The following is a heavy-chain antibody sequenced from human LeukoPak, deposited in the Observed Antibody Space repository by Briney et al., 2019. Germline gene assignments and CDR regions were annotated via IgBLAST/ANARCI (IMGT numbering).Heavy chain of an antibody. CDR1: GFTFSTYA. J-gene: IGHJ6*02. V-gene: IGHV3-23*01. Sequence: GGSLRLSCAASGFTFSTYAMSWVRQAPGKGLEWASGISGSGVSTYHADSVKGRFTISRDNSKNTVYLQMNSLRAEDTAQYYCAKGHSSSWSYYVMDVWGQGTTVTVSS. D-gene: IGHD6-13*01. CDR2: ISGSGVST. CDR3: AKGHSSSWSYYVMDV.